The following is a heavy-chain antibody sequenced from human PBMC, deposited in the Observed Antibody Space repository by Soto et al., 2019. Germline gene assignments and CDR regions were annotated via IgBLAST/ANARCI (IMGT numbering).Heavy chain of an antibody. J-gene: IGHJ6*02. CDR1: GFSFSSYG. CDR2: ISYDGRNE. V-gene: IGHV3-30*18. Sequence: GGSLRLSCAASGFSFSSYGMHWVRQAPGKGLEWVAVISYDGRNEDYAGSVKGRFTISRDSSKKTLYLQMNSLRAEDTAVYYCAKDRDAYNSGGLDVWGQGTTVTVSS. CDR3: AKDRDAYNSGGLDV. D-gene: IGHD3-10*01.